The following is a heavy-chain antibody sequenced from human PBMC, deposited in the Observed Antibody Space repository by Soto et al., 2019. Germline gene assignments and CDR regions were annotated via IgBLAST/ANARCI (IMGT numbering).Heavy chain of an antibody. Sequence: SETLSLTCAVSSGSISSSNWWSWVRQPPGKGLEWIGEIYHSGSTNYNPSLKSRVTISVDKSKNQFSLKLSSVTAADTAVYYCARRIVVVPAYNWFDPWGQGTLVTVSS. CDR1: SGSISSSNW. V-gene: IGHV4-4*02. CDR3: ARRIVVVPAYNWFDP. CDR2: IYHSGST. J-gene: IGHJ5*02. D-gene: IGHD2-2*01.